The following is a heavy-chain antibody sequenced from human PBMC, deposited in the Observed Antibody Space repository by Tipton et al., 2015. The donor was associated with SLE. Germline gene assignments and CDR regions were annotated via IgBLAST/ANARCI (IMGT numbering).Heavy chain of an antibody. CDR3: ARVVTIFGVVITGGYFDY. CDR2: IIPIFGTT. CDR1: GGTFSSYA. J-gene: IGHJ4*02. Sequence: QSGPEVKKPGSSVRVSCKASGGTFSSYAITWVRQAPGQGLEWMGGIIPIFGTTNYAQKFQGRVTITADESTSTAYMDLSSLRPEDTAVYYCARVVTIFGVVITGGYFDYWGQGTLVTVSS. D-gene: IGHD3-3*01. V-gene: IGHV1-69*01.